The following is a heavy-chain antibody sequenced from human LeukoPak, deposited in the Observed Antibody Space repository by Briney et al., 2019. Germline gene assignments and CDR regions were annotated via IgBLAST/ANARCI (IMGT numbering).Heavy chain of an antibody. D-gene: IGHD2-2*01. CDR2: IYYSGST. CDR3: ARHRIPAALASAFDY. CDR1: GGSISGSSYY. J-gene: IGHJ4*02. Sequence: SETLSLTCTVSGGSISGSSYYWDWIRQPPGKGLEWIGAIYYSGSTNYNPSLKSRVTISVDTSKNQFSLKLSSVTAADTAVYYCARHRIPAALASAFDYWGQGTLVTVSS. V-gene: IGHV4-39*01.